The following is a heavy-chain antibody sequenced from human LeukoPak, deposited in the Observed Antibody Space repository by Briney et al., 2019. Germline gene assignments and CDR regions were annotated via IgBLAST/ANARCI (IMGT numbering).Heavy chain of an antibody. V-gene: IGHV1-2*02. CDR1: GYTFTGYY. Sequence: APVKVSCKASGYTFTGYYMHWVRQAPGQGLEWMGWINPNSGGTNYAQKFQGRVTMTRDTSISTAYMELSRLRSDDTAVYYCAREPAQAAALDYWGQGTLVTVSS. D-gene: IGHD6-13*01. CDR2: INPNSGGT. CDR3: AREPAQAAALDY. J-gene: IGHJ4*02.